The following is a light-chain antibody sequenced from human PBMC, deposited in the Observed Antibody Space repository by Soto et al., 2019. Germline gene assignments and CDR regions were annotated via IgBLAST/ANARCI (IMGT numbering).Light chain of an antibody. CDR2: EVS. Sequence: QSVLTQPASVSGSPGQSITISCTGTSSDVGGYNYVSWYQQHPGKAPKLMIYEVSNRPSGVSNRFSGSKSGNTASLTISGLQAEDEADYYCSSCTSTTTYVFGTGTKLTVL. J-gene: IGLJ1*01. CDR3: SSCTSTTTYV. CDR1: SSDVGGYNY. V-gene: IGLV2-14*01.